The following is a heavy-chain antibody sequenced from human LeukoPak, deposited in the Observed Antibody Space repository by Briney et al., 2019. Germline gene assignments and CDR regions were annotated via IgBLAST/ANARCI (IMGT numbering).Heavy chain of an antibody. V-gene: IGHV3-7*05. CDR2: IKQDGSEK. CDR3: AGGWYRYYFDY. CDR1: GFTFSSYW. J-gene: IGHJ4*02. Sequence: GGSLRLSCAASGFTFSSYWMSWVRQAPRKGLEWVANIKQDGSEKYYVDSVKGRFTISRDNAKNSLYLQMNSLRAEDTAVYYCAGGWYRYYFDYWGQGTLVTVSS. D-gene: IGHD6-19*01.